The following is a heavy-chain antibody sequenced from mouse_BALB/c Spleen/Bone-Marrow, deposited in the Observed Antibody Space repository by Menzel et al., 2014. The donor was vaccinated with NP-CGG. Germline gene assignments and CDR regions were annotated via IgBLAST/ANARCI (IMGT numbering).Heavy chain of an antibody. CDR3: TTYYYYAMDY. CDR1: GYTFTSYW. CDR2: IYPGSGST. Sequence: LQQSGSELVRPGASVKLSCKASGYTFTSYWMHWVKRRHGQGLEWIGNIYPGSGSTNYDEKFKSKGTLTVDTSSSTAYMHLSSLTSEDSAVYYCTTYYYYAMDYWGQGTSVTVSS. J-gene: IGHJ4*01. D-gene: IGHD1-1*01. V-gene: IGHV1S22*01.